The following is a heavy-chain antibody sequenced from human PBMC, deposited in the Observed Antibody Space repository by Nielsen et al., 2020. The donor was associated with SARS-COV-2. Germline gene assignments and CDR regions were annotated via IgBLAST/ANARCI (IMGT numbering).Heavy chain of an antibody. CDR3: ARESSGYDHYNYGMDV. CDR2: IYFSGRT. D-gene: IGHD5-12*01. Sequence: SETLSPTCTVSGGSISSGGYYWSWIRHHPGKGLEWIGYIYFSGRTCYNPSLKSRVTISVDTSKNQFSLSLRSVTAADTAVYYCARESSGYDHYNYGMDVWGQGTTVTVSS. J-gene: IGHJ6*02. CDR1: GGSISSGGYY. V-gene: IGHV4-31*03.